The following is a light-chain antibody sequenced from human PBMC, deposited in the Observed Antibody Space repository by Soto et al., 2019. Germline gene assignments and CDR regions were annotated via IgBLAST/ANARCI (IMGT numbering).Light chain of an antibody. Sequence: VLTQPPSVSGAPGQRVTLSCTGSSSNIGAGYDVHWYQQLPGTAPKLLIYGNSNRPSGVPDRFSGSKSGTSASLAITGLQAEDEADYYCQSYDSSLSGHVVFGGGTKLTVL. V-gene: IGLV1-40*01. CDR2: GNS. J-gene: IGLJ2*01. CDR3: QSYDSSLSGHVV. CDR1: SSNIGAGYD.